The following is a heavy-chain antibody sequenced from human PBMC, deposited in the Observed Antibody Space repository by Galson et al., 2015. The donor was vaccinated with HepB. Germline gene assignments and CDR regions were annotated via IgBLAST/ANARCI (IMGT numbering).Heavy chain of an antibody. D-gene: IGHD3-22*01. CDR2: IYYSGST. CDR3: ARDPAVFDYDSSGYYYY. Sequence: LSLTCTVSGGSISSSSYYWGWIRQPPGKGLEWIGSIYYSGSTYYNPSLKSRVTISVDTSKNQFSLKLSSVTAADTAVYYCARDPAVFDYDSSGYYYYWGQGTLVTVSS. CDR1: GGSISSSSYY. J-gene: IGHJ4*02. V-gene: IGHV4-39*07.